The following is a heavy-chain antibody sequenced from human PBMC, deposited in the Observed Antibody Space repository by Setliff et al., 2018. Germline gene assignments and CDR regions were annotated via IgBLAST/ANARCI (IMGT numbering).Heavy chain of an antibody. D-gene: IGHD5-18*01. CDR3: ARAPGYSHGYYYYGMDV. V-gene: IGHV4-34*01. CDR2: INPSGST. J-gene: IGHJ6*02. Sequence: SETLSLTCAVYGGSFSGYYWSWIRQPPGKGLEWIGEINPSGSTNYNPSLRSRVTISVDTSKNQFSLKLSSVTAADTAVYYCARAPGYSHGYYYYGMDVWGQGTTVTVSS. CDR1: GGSFSGYY.